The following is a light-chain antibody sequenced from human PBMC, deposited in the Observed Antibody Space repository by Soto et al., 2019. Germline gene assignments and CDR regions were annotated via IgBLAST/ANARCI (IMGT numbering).Light chain of an antibody. V-gene: IGLV1-40*01. Sequence: VLTQPPSVSGAPGQRVTISCTGSSSNIGADYDVHWYQQRPGTAPKLLIFGNNNRPSGVPDRFSGSKSGTSASLAITGLQAEDEGDYYCQSYDSTLSARYVFGTGTKVTV. CDR2: GNN. CDR3: QSYDSTLSARYV. CDR1: SSNIGADYD. J-gene: IGLJ1*01.